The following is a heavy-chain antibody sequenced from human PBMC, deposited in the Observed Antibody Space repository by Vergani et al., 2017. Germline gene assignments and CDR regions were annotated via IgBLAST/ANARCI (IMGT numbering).Heavy chain of an antibody. D-gene: IGHD3-10*01. CDR3: AKAVTYYYGSGSPHDY. Sequence: EVQLLESGGGLVQPGGSLRLSCAASGFTFSSYAMSWVRQAPGKGLEWVSAISGSGGSTYYADSVKGRFTISRDNSKNTLYLQMNSLRAEDTAVYYCAKAVTYYYGSGSPHDYWGQGTLVTVSS. J-gene: IGHJ4*02. CDR1: GFTFSSYA. V-gene: IGHV3-23*01. CDR2: ISGSGGST.